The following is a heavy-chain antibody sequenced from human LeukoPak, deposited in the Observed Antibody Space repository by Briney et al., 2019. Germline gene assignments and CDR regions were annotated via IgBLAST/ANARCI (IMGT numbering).Heavy chain of an antibody. Sequence: VSSVTVSCKASGGTFSSYAISWVRQAPGQGLEWMGGIIPIFGTANYAQKFQGRVTITTDESTSTAYMELSSLRSEDTAVYYCARAPPFGSSGWDYWGQGTLVTVSS. J-gene: IGHJ4*02. V-gene: IGHV1-69*05. D-gene: IGHD6-19*01. CDR2: IIPIFGTA. CDR1: GGTFSSYA. CDR3: ARAPPFGSSGWDY.